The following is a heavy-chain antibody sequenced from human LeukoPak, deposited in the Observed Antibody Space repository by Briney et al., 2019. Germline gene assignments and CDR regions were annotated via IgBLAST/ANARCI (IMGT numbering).Heavy chain of an antibody. CDR3: ARDRVVAAVGYYYYYMDV. CDR2: IYTSGST. Sequence: SETLSLTCTVSGGSISSGSYYWSWIRQPAGKGLEWIGRIYTSGSTNYNPSLKSRVTISVDTSKNQFSLKLSSVTAADTAVYYCARDRVVAAVGYYYYYMDVWGKGTTVTISS. J-gene: IGHJ6*03. D-gene: IGHD2-2*01. CDR1: GGSISSGSYY. V-gene: IGHV4-61*02.